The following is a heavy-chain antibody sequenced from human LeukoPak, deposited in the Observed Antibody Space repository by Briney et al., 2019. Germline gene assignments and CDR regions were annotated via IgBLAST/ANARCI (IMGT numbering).Heavy chain of an antibody. CDR3: ARDLSGVTGYTYGRGIDY. V-gene: IGHV3-48*03. CDR2: IDSSGSTI. D-gene: IGHD5-18*01. Sequence: GGSLRLSCAASGFTFSSYEMNWARQAPGKGLEWLSYIDSSGSTIYYADSVKGRFTISRDNAKTSLYLQMNSLRAEDTAVYYCARDLSGVTGYTYGRGIDYWGQGTLVTVSS. J-gene: IGHJ4*02. CDR1: GFTFSSYE.